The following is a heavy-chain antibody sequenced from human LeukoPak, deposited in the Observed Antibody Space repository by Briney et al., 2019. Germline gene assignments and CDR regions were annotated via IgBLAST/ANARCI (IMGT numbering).Heavy chain of an antibody. CDR2: ISAYNGNT. J-gene: IGHJ6*02. D-gene: IGHD4-17*01. CDR3: ARARDYGDYFYGMDV. V-gene: IGHV1-18*01. Sequence: ASVKVSCKASGYTFTSYGISWVRQAPGQGLEWMGWISAYNGNTNYAQKLQGRVTMTTDTSTSTAYMELRSLRSDDTAVYYCARARDYGDYFYGMDVWGQGTTVTVSS. CDR1: GYTFTSYG.